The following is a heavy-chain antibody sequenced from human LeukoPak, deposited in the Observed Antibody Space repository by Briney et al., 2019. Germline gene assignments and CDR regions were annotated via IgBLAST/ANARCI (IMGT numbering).Heavy chain of an antibody. CDR2: MNPNSGNT. J-gene: IGHJ4*02. CDR3: ARGHRITMVRGVITKYYFDY. CDR1: GYTFTSYD. Sequence: GASVKVSCKASGYTFTSYDINWVRQATGQGLEWMGWMNPNSGNTGYAQKFQGRVTITRNTSISTAYMELSSLRSGDTAVYYCARGHRITMVRGVITKYYFDYWGQGTLVTVSS. D-gene: IGHD3-10*01. V-gene: IGHV1-8*03.